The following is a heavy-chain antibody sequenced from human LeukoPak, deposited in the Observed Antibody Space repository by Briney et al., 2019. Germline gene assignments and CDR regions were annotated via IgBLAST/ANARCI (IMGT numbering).Heavy chain of an antibody. CDR2: INPNSGGT. Sequence: ASVKVSCKASGYSFTDYLMHWVRQAPGQGLEWMGWINPNSGGTEYAQKFQGRVTMTRDTSISTAYMEVSRVRSDDTAVYYCARFYYDSSGRFDYWGQGTLVTVSS. V-gene: IGHV1-2*02. CDR1: GYSFTDYL. CDR3: ARFYYDSSGRFDY. D-gene: IGHD3-22*01. J-gene: IGHJ4*02.